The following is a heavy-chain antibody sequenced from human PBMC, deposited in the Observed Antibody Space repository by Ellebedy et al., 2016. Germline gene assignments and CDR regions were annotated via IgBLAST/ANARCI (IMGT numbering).Heavy chain of an antibody. CDR1: GGTFSSYA. V-gene: IGHV1-69*13. CDR3: ARDGPYYYDSSGYYPPGTVVNAFDI. D-gene: IGHD3-22*01. CDR2: IIPIFGTA. Sequence: ASVKVSCKASGGTFSSYAISWVRQAPGQGLEWMGGIIPIFGTANYAQKFQGRVTITADESTSTAYMELSSLRSEDTAVYYCARDGPYYYDSSGYYPPGTVVNAFDIWGQGTMVTVSS. J-gene: IGHJ3*02.